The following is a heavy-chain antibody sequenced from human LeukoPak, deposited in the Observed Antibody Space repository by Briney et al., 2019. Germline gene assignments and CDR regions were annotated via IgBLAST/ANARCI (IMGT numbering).Heavy chain of an antibody. CDR2: ISSSDNTI. CDR1: GFTFSSSA. Sequence: PGGSLRLSCAASGFTFSSSAMSWVRQAPGKGLEWVSYISSSDNTIYYADSVKGRFTISRDNAKNSLYLQMNSLRAEDTAVYYCARVLPTVVWGTYRTKLALDYWGQGTLVTVSS. J-gene: IGHJ4*02. V-gene: IGHV3-48*03. D-gene: IGHD3-16*02. CDR3: ARVLPTVVWGTYRTKLALDY.